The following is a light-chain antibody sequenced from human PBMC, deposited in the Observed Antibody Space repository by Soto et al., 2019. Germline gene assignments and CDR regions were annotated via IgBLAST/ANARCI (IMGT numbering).Light chain of an antibody. Sequence: EMVLTQSPATLSLSPGERATLSYRASQSVSSYLAWYQQKPGQAPRLLIYDTFKRATGIPARFSGSGSGTDFTLTISSLEPEDFAVYYCQQRTSWPRSFTFGPGTKVDIK. CDR3: QQRTSWPRSFT. V-gene: IGKV3-11*01. CDR2: DTF. CDR1: QSVSSY. J-gene: IGKJ3*01.